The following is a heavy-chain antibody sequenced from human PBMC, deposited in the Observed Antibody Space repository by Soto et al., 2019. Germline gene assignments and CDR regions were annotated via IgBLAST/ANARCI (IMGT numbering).Heavy chain of an antibody. CDR3: SRNGAQPREYYYGMDV. V-gene: IGHV1-69*12. CDR2: IIPIFGTA. D-gene: IGHD2-2*01. CDR1: GGTVSSYA. J-gene: IGHJ6*01. Sequence: QVQLVQSGAEVKKPGSSVKVSCKASGGTVSSYAISWVRQAPGQGLEWMGGIIPIFGTADYAQKFQGRVTITADESTSTAYIELCSLKSEYTAVYYCSRNGAQPREYYYGMDVWCQATTVPVSS.